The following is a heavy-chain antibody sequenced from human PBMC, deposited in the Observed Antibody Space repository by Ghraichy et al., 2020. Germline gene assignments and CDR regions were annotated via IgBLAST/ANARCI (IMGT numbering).Heavy chain of an antibody. CDR2: ISGSGGST. V-gene: IGHV3-23*01. Sequence: GGSLRLSCAASGFTFSSYAMSWVRQAPGKGLEWVSAISGSGGSTYYADSVKGRFTISRHNSKNTLYLQMNSLRAEDTAVYYCAKGYCSSTSCPDWFDPWGQGTLVTGSS. CDR1: GFTFSSYA. J-gene: IGHJ5*02. D-gene: IGHD2-2*01. CDR3: AKGYCSSTSCPDWFDP.